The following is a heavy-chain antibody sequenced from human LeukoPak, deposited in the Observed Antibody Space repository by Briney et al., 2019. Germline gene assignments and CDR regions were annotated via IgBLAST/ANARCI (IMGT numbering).Heavy chain of an antibody. J-gene: IGHJ4*02. CDR1: GYTFTSYG. Sequence: GASVKVSCKASGYTFTSYGISWVRQAPGQGLEWMGWISAYNGNTNYAQELQGRVTMTTDTSTSTAYMELRSLRSDDTAVYYCARSFLRGLVVVPAATGVGYWGQGTLVTVSS. V-gene: IGHV1-18*01. CDR2: ISAYNGNT. D-gene: IGHD2-2*01. CDR3: ARSFLRGLVVVPAATGVGY.